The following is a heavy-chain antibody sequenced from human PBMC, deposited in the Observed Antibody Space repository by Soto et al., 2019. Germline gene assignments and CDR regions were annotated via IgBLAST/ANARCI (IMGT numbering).Heavy chain of an antibody. CDR2: IYHSGST. V-gene: IGHV4-30-2*01. CDR3: ARGSSSSWYGNWFDP. CDR1: GGSISSGGYS. Sequence: PSETLSLTCAVSGGSISSGGYSWSWIRQPPGKGLEWIGYIYHSGSTYYNPSLKSRVTMSVDRSKNQFSLKLSSVTAADTAVYYCARGSSSSWYGNWFDPWGLGTLVTVSS. J-gene: IGHJ5*02. D-gene: IGHD6-13*01.